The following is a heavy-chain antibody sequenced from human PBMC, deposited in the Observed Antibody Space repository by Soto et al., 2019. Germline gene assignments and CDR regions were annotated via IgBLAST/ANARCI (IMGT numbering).Heavy chain of an antibody. V-gene: IGHV4-4*02. Sequence: LSLTCAVSGDSVRISNWWTWVRQSPGKGLEWIGEIYHLGGTNYNPSLKSRVTISVDMAKNQVSLKLSSVTAADTAVYYCATMKKPRGYYYGLNVWGQGTTVTVS. CDR3: ATMKKPRGYYYGLNV. J-gene: IGHJ6*02. CDR1: GDSVRISNW. CDR2: IYHLGGT.